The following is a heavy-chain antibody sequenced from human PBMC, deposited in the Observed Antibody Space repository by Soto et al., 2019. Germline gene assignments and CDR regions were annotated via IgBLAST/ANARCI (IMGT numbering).Heavy chain of an antibody. D-gene: IGHD6-13*01. CDR3: AKSLKGSYRSSWYGDYYYGMDV. V-gene: IGHV3-23*01. CDR1: GSTFSSYT. Sequence: GGSLRLSCAAPGSTFSSYTFHWVRQAPGKGLEWVSCITGSGDLTHYAESVQGRFTISRDNSKNTLYLQMNSLRAEDTAVYYCAKSLKGSYRSSWYGDYYYGMDVWGQGTTVTVSS. J-gene: IGHJ6*02. CDR2: ITGSGDLT.